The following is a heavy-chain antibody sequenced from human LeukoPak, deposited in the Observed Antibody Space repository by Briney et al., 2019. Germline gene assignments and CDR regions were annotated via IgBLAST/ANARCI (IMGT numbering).Heavy chain of an antibody. Sequence: PSETLSLTCAVYGGSFSGYYWSWIRQPPGKGLEWIGEINHSGSTNYNPSLKSRVTISVGTSKNQFSLKLSSVTAADTAVYYCARGGRGPLYYYDSSGSRLFDYWGQGTLVTVSS. D-gene: IGHD3-22*01. CDR2: INHSGST. CDR3: ARGGRGPLYYYDSSGSRLFDY. V-gene: IGHV4-34*01. CDR1: GGSFSGYY. J-gene: IGHJ4*02.